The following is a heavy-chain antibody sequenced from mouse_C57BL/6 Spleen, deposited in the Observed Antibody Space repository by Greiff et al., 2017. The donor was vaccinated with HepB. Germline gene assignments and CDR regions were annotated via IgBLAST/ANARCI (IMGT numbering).Heavy chain of an antibody. CDR3: ARRLPVGY. V-gene: IGHV1-64*01. CDR1: GYTFTSYW. D-gene: IGHD1-3*01. CDR2: IHPNSGST. Sequence: QVQLQQPGAELVKPGASVKLSCKASGYTFTSYWMPWVKPRPGQGLEWIGMIHPNSGSTNYNEKFKSKATLTVDKSSSTAYMQLSSLTSEDCAVYYCARRLPVGYWGQGATLAVSS. J-gene: IGHJ2*01.